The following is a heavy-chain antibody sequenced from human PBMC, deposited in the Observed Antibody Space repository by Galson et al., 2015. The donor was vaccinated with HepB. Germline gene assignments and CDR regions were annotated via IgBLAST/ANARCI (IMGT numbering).Heavy chain of an antibody. D-gene: IGHD3-22*01. J-gene: IGHJ4*02. V-gene: IGHV3-53*01. CDR2: IYSGGST. Sequence: SLRLSCAASGFTVSSNYMSWVRQAPGKGLEWVSVIYSGGSTYYADSVKGRFTISRDNSKNTLYLQMNSLRAEDTALYYCARVTDYYDSSGYGYYFDYWGQGTLVTVSS. CDR1: GFTVSSNY. CDR3: ARVTDYYDSSGYGYYFDY.